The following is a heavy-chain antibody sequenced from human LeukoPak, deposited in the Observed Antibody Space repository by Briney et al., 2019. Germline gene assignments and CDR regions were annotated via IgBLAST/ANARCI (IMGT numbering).Heavy chain of an antibody. CDR3: ARDPSGYFNY. J-gene: IGHJ4*02. V-gene: IGHV4-61*01. CDR2: IYYSGST. Sequence: SETLSLTCTVSGGSVSSGNYYWSWIRQPPGKGLGWIGYIYYSGSTNYNPSLKSRVTISVDTSKNQFSLRLSSVTAADTAVYYCARDPSGYFNYWGQGTLATVSS. CDR1: GGSVSSGNYY. D-gene: IGHD3-22*01.